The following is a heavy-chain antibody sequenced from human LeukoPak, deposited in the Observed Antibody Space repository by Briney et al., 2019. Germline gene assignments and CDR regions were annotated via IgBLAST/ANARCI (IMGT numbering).Heavy chain of an antibody. J-gene: IGHJ4*02. D-gene: IGHD3-10*01. Sequence: GGSLRLSCAASGFTFSSYGMHWVRQAPGKGLEWVAVISYDGSNKYYADSVKGRFTISRDNSKNTLYLQMNSLRAEDTAVYYCAKVLPRRNYYGSGVDYWGQGTLVTVSS. CDR1: GFTFSSYG. CDR3: AKVLPRRNYYGSGVDY. V-gene: IGHV3-30*18. CDR2: ISYDGSNK.